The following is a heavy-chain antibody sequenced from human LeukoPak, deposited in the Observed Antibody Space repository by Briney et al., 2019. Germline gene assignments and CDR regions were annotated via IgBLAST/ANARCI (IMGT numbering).Heavy chain of an antibody. Sequence: PGGSLRLSCAAPGFTFSSYAMHWVCQAPGKGLEWVAVISYDGGNKYYADSVKGRFTISRDNSKNTLYLQMNSLRAEDTAVYYCVSGSYSDALYWYFDLWGRGTLVTVSS. V-gene: IGHV3-30-3*01. CDR1: GFTFSSYA. CDR3: VSGSYSDALYWYFDL. D-gene: IGHD1-26*01. J-gene: IGHJ2*01. CDR2: ISYDGGNK.